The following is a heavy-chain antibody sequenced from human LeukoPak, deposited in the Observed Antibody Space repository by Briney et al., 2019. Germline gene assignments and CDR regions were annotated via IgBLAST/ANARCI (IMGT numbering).Heavy chain of an antibody. V-gene: IGHV3-48*02. J-gene: IGHJ4*02. CDR3: ARGRPYYFDY. Sequence: GGSLRLSCAASGFTFSTHSMNWVRQAPGKGLEWVSYIISSGSTINYADSVKGRFTISRDNAKNSLYLQMDDLRDEDTAVYYCARGRPYYFDYWGQGTLVIVSS. CDR2: IISSGSTI. CDR1: GFTFSTHS.